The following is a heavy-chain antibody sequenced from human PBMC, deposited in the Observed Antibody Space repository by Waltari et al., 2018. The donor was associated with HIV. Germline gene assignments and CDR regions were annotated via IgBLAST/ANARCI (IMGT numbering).Heavy chain of an antibody. D-gene: IGHD3-3*01. CDR3: AKGIDFWSGLPSMDV. CDR2: ISNDGSYK. Sequence: QVQLVESGGAVVKPGRSLGLSWGAAGFPFRGKALLWVRPAPGKGLEWMAVISNDGSYKYFGDSVKGRFTISRDNFKNTVYLQMKSLRVEDTAVYYCAKGIDFWSGLPSMDVWGQGTTVTVSS. CDR1: GFPFRGKA. J-gene: IGHJ6*02. V-gene: IGHV3-30*18.